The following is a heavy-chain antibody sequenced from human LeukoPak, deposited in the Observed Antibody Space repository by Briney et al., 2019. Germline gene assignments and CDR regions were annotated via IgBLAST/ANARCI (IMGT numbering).Heavy chain of an antibody. D-gene: IGHD6-13*01. V-gene: IGHV4-59*12. Sequence: GSLRLSCAASGFTFSSYSMNWVRQAPGKGLEWIGYIYYSGSTNYNPSLKSRVTISVDTSKNQFSLRLSSVTAADTAVYYCAKDSQTSWSSSWLWFLDSWGQGTPVTVSS. CDR2: IYYSGST. J-gene: IGHJ4*02. CDR3: AKDSQTSWSSSWLWFLDS. CDR1: GFTFSSYS.